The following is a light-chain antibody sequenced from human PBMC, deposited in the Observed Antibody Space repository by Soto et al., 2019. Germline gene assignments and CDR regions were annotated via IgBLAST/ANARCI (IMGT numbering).Light chain of an antibody. V-gene: IGKV3-15*01. J-gene: IGKJ3*01. CDR3: QHYSNWPPT. CDR2: YAS. CDR1: ESVHSN. Sequence: EMVMTQSPATLSVSPGVRVTLSCRARESVHSNLAWYQQKPGQGPSLLIYYASTRVTGVPDRFSGSGSGTEFTLTISSLQSEDFGVYYCQHYSNWPPTFGPGTKVEIK.